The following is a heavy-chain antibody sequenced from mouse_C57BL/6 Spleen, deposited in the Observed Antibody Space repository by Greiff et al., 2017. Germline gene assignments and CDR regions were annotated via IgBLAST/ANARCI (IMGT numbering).Heavy chain of an antibody. CDR1: GYTFTSYW. J-gene: IGHJ3*01. V-gene: IGHV1-72*01. D-gene: IGHD2-4*01. Sequence: QVQLQQPGAELVKPGASVKLSCKASGYTFTSYWMHWVKQRPGRGLEWIGRIDPNSGGTKYNEKFKSKATLTVDKPSSTAYMQLSSLTSEDSAVYYCARGMPSVYDYDPFAYWGQGTLVTVSA. CDR3: ARGMPSVYDYDPFAY. CDR2: IDPNSGGT.